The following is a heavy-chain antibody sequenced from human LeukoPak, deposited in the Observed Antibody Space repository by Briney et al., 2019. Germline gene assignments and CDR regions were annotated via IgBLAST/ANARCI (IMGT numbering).Heavy chain of an antibody. J-gene: IGHJ4*02. V-gene: IGHV3-30-3*01. D-gene: IGHD1-7*01. Sequence: GGSLRLSCAASGFTFSSYAVHWVRQAPVKGLEWVAVISNDGNNKYYADSVKGRFTISRDNSKNTLYLQMNSLRAEDTAVYYCARDASQNYYYFDYWGQGTLVTVSS. CDR1: GFTFSSYA. CDR2: ISNDGNNK. CDR3: ARDASQNYYYFDY.